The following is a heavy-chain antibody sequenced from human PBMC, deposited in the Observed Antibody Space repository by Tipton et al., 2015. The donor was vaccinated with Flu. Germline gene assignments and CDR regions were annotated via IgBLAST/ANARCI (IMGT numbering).Heavy chain of an antibody. CDR2: VYLDDSDA. V-gene: IGHV5-51*03. CDR1: GNSFTNYW. D-gene: IGHD6-19*01. J-gene: IGHJ3*02. CDR3: SRVDYYDSSGQSPSKPFDM. Sequence: QSGPEVKKPGESLKISCKAFGNSFTNYWIGWVRQKPGKGLEWMGLVYLDDSDARYRPSVHGQVTISADKSINTAYLQWSRLKASDTAMYYGSRVDYYDSSGQSPSKPFDMWGQGTMVTVSS.